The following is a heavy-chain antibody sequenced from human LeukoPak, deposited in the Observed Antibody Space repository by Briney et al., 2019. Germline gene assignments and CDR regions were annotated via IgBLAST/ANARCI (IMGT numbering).Heavy chain of an antibody. CDR2: ISYDGSNK. J-gene: IGHJ4*02. Sequence: GGSLRLSCAASGFTFSSYGMHWVRQAPGKGLEWVAVISYDGSNKYYADSVKGRFTISRDNSKNALYLQMNSLRAEDTAAYYCAKEGRSGWYSGYWGQGTLVTVSS. D-gene: IGHD6-19*01. CDR3: AKEGRSGWYSGY. V-gene: IGHV3-30*18. CDR1: GFTFSSYG.